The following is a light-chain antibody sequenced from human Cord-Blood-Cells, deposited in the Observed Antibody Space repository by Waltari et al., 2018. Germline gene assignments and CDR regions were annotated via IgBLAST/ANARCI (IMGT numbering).Light chain of an antibody. J-gene: IGLJ3*02. CDR2: GKN. Sequence: SSELTQYPAVSVALGQTVRITRQGASLRSNYVRWYQQKPGQAPVLVIYGKNNRPSGIPDRFSGSSSGNTASLTITGAQAEDEADYYCNSRDSSGNHWVFGGGTKLTVL. CDR3: NSRDSSGNHWV. V-gene: IGLV3-19*01. CDR1: SLRSNY.